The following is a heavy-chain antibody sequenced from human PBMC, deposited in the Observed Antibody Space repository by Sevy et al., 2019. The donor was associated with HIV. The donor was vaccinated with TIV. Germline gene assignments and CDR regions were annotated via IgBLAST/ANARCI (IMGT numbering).Heavy chain of an antibody. Sequence: GGSLRLSCAASRFTFSSYSMNWVRQAPGKGLEWVSYISSSSSTIYYSDSVKGRFTISRDNAKNSLYLQMNSLRDEDTAVYYCAGSITMVRGVVITGPYFDYWGHGTLVTVSS. V-gene: IGHV3-48*02. J-gene: IGHJ4*01. CDR3: AGSITMVRGVVITGPYFDY. CDR2: ISSSSSTI. CDR1: RFTFSSYS. D-gene: IGHD3-10*01.